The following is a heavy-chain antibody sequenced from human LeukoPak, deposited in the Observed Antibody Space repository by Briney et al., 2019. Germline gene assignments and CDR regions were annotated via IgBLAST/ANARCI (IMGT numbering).Heavy chain of an antibody. J-gene: IGHJ4*02. CDR2: IIPIFGTA. Sequence: SVKVSCKASGGTFSSYAISWVRQAPGQGLEWMGGIIPIFGTANYAQKFQGRVTITADESTSTAYMELSSLRSEDTAVYYCARESRGYSYGFFHFDHWGQGTLVTVSS. D-gene: IGHD5-18*01. CDR1: GGTFSSYA. CDR3: ARESRGYSYGFFHFDH. V-gene: IGHV1-69*13.